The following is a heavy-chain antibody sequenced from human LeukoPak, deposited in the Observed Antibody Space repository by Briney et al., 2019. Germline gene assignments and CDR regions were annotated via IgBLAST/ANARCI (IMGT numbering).Heavy chain of an antibody. CDR1: GFTFSNFW. V-gene: IGHV3-7*01. Sequence: GGSLRLSCAASGFTFSNFWMSWVRQAPGEGLEWVANIKQDGSDKYYVDSVKGRFTISRDNAQKSLYLQMISLRVEDTAVYYCTRWTDWYFDLWGRGTLVIVSS. CDR3: TRWTDWYFDL. J-gene: IGHJ2*01. D-gene: IGHD3/OR15-3a*01. CDR2: IKQDGSDK.